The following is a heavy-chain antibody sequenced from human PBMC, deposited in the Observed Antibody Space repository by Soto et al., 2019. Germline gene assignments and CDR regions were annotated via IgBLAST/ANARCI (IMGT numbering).Heavy chain of an antibody. CDR2: INPNSGST. J-gene: IGHJ6*02. Sequence: GASVKVSCKASGYSVTSYYMHWVRQAPGQGLEWMGIINPNSGSTTYAQKFQGRVTMTRDTSTSTVYMELTSLTSGDTAVYYCARAGIAYCSSTTCYLYYYVMDVWRQGTTVTVSS. D-gene: IGHD2-2*01. CDR1: GYSVTSYY. CDR3: ARAGIAYCSSTTCYLYYYVMDV. V-gene: IGHV1-46*01.